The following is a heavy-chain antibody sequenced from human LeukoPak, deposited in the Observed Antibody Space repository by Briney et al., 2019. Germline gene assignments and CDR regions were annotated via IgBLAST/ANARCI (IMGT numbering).Heavy chain of an antibody. CDR1: GFTFSSYS. Sequence: GGSLRPSCAASGFTFSSYSMNWVRQAPGKGLEWVSSISSSSSYIYYADSVKGRFTISRDNAKNSLYLQMNSLRAEDTAVYYCARDQQAIVRGELSFFPDYWGQGTLVTVSS. J-gene: IGHJ4*02. D-gene: IGHD3-16*02. CDR3: ARDQQAIVRGELSFFPDY. V-gene: IGHV3-21*01. CDR2: ISSSSSYI.